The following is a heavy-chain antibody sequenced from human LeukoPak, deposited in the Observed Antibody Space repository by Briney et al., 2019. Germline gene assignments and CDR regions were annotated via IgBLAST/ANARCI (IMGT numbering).Heavy chain of an antibody. CDR1: GGSFSGYY. CDR2: INHSGST. V-gene: IGHV4-34*01. D-gene: IGHD3-3*01. J-gene: IGHJ4*02. Sequence: PSETLSLTCAVYGGSFSGYYWSWIRQPPGKGLEWIGEINHSGSTNYNPSLKSRVTISVDTSKNQFTLKLNSVTAADTAVYYCATNEWSGYYFEYWGQGTLVRVST. CDR3: ATNEWSGYYFEY.